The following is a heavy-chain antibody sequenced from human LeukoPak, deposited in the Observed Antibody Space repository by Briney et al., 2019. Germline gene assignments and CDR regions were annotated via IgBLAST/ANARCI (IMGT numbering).Heavy chain of an antibody. CDR1: GYTFTGYY. Sequence: ASVKVSCKASGYTFTGYYMHWVRQAPGQGLEWMGWINPNSGGTNYAQKFQGRVTMTRDTPISTAYMELSRLRSDDTAVYYCARVAVAGTGYYYYYMDVWGKGTTVTISS. CDR2: INPNSGGT. V-gene: IGHV1-2*02. CDR3: ARVAVAGTGYYYYYMDV. D-gene: IGHD6-19*01. J-gene: IGHJ6*03.